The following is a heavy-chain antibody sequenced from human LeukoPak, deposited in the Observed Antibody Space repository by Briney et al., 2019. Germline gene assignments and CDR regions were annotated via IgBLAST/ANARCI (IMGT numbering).Heavy chain of an antibody. CDR1: GGSISSGTYY. J-gene: IGHJ4*02. D-gene: IGHD6-19*01. CDR3: ARTSRRRWLGY. V-gene: IGHV4-61*09. Sequence: PSQTLSLTCTVSGGSISSGTYYWSWIRQPAGKGLEWIGEINHSGSTNYNPSLKSRVTISVDTSKNQFSLKLSSVTAADTAVYYCARTSRRRWLGYWGQGTLVTVSS. CDR2: INHSGST.